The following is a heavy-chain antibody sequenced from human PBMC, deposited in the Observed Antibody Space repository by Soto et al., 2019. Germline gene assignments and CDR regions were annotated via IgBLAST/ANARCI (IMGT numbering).Heavy chain of an antibody. Sequence: QVQLQESGPGLVKPSETLSLTCTVSGGSISSYYWSWIRQPPGKGLEWIGYIYYTGSTNYNPSLKSRVTISVDTSKNQFSLKLSSVTAADTAVYYCASHLKSRWWFDPWGQGTLVTVSS. V-gene: IGHV4-59*08. D-gene: IGHD2-15*01. CDR3: ASHLKSRWWFDP. J-gene: IGHJ5*02. CDR1: GGSISSYY. CDR2: IYYTGST.